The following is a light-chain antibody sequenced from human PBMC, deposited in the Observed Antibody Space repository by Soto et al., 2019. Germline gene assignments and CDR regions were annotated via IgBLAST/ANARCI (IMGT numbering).Light chain of an antibody. J-gene: IGKJ1*01. Sequence: DIQMTQSPSTLSASVGDRVTITCRASQSISSWLAWYQQKPGKAPKLLIYKASSLERGVPSRFSGSGSVTAFTLTISSVQPDDFATYYCQQSWTFGQGPKVEIK. CDR2: KAS. CDR1: QSISSW. CDR3: QQSWT. V-gene: IGKV1-5*03.